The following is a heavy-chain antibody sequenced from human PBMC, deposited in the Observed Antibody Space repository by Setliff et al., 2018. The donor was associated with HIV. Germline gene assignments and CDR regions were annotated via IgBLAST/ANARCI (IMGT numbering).Heavy chain of an antibody. CDR3: ARLWDTELGDY. J-gene: IGHJ4*02. CDR1: GGSISTNYW. Sequence: SETLSLTCAVSGGSISTNYWWSWVRQPPGKGLEWIGEIYHGGYTNYNPSLKSRATISVDKSKNHFSLKLTSVTAADTAVYYCARLWDTELGDYWGQGTLVTVSS. CDR2: IYHGGYT. V-gene: IGHV4-4*02. D-gene: IGHD5-18*01.